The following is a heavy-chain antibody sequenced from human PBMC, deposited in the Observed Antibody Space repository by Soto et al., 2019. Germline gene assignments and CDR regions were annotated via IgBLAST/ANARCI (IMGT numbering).Heavy chain of an antibody. D-gene: IGHD3-10*01. J-gene: IGHJ6*03. CDR2: ISGSGGST. CDR1: GFTFSSYA. Sequence: PGGSLRLSCAASGFTFSSYAMSWVRQAPGKGLEWVSAISGSGGSTYYADSVKGRFTISRDNSKNTLYLQMNSLRAEDTAVYYCPLARPSMVRGVIGPFYYYYYMDVWGKGTTVTVSS. V-gene: IGHV3-23*01. CDR3: PLARPSMVRGVIGPFYYYYYMDV.